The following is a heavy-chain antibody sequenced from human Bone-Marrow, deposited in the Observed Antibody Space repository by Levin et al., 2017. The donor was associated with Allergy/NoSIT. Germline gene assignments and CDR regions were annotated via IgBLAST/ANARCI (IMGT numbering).Heavy chain of an antibody. CDR1: GFTFSTYA. CDR3: MRNQKDSGTYGDWFDP. J-gene: IGHJ5*02. D-gene: IGHD1-26*01. CDR2: ISGSDSST. Sequence: TGGSLRLSCAASGFTFSTYAMTWVRQAPGKGLEWVSAISGSDSSTYYADSVKGRFTISRDNSKNTLYLQMNSLRAEDTAVYYCMRNQKDSGTYGDWFDPWGQGTLVTVSS. V-gene: IGHV3-23*01.